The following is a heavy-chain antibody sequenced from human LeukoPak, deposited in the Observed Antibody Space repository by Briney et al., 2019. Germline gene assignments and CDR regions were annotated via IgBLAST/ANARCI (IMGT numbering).Heavy chain of an antibody. CDR3: ATEPTVTYVDY. Sequence: GGSLRLSCAASGFTFSSYGMHWVRQAPGKGLEWVAVIWYDGSNKYYADSVKGRFTISRDNSKNTLYLQMNSLRAEDTAVYYCATEPTVTYVDYWGQGTLVTVSS. J-gene: IGHJ4*02. D-gene: IGHD4-11*01. CDR2: IWYDGSNK. V-gene: IGHV3-33*01. CDR1: GFTFSSYG.